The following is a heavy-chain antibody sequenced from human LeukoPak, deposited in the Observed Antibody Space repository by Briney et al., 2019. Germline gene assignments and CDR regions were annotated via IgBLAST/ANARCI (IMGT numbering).Heavy chain of an antibody. Sequence: GRSLRLSCEASGFTFDDYGMHWVRQAPGKGLEWVSTISWNSASVGYVDSVKGRFTIYRDNAKKPLYLQMKSLRPEDTALYYCAKDYGYSSSWYDYWGQGNLVTVSS. CDR1: GFTFDDYG. J-gene: IGHJ4*02. CDR2: ISWNSASV. CDR3: AKDYGYSSSWYDY. D-gene: IGHD6-13*01. V-gene: IGHV3-9*01.